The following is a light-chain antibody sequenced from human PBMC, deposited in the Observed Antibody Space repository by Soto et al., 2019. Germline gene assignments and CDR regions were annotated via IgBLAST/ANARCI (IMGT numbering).Light chain of an antibody. CDR3: QQANRFPLT. J-gene: IGKJ4*01. Sequence: DIQMTQSPSSVSASVGDRVTITCRASQGINNMLAWYQQKPGKAPRLLISAASTLQSGVTSGFSGSASGRDFTLTISSLQPEASATYYCQQANRFPLTFGGGTRVEIK. V-gene: IGKV1-12*01. CDR2: AAS. CDR1: QGINNM.